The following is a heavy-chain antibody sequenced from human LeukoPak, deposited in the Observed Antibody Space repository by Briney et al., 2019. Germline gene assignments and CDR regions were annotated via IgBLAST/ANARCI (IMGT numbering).Heavy chain of an antibody. CDR2: VSVDENSK. J-gene: IGHJ5*02. Sequence: PGRSLRLSCAASGFTFSTYTMHWVRQAPGRGLEALAVVSVDENSKYYAESVKGLFNISRDNSKNTLYLQMNSLRAEDTAVYYCTRGIPNIAVAGTISPWFDLWGQGTLVTVSS. V-gene: IGHV3-30-3*01. CDR3: TRGIPNIAVAGTISPWFDL. CDR1: GFTFSTYT. D-gene: IGHD6-19*01.